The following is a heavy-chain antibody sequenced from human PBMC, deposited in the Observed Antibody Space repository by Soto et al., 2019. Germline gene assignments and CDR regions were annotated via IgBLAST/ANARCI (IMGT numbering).Heavy chain of an antibody. V-gene: IGHV4-59*01. CDR3: ARVWGYCFDY. D-gene: IGHD2-21*01. CDR2: IYYSGST. CDR1: GGSISSYY. J-gene: IGHJ4*02. Sequence: PSETLSITCTVSGGSISSYYWSWIRQPPGKGLEWIGYIYYSGSTNYNPSLKSRVTISVDTSKNQFSLKLSSVTAADTAVYYCARVWGYCFDYWGQGTLVTVSS.